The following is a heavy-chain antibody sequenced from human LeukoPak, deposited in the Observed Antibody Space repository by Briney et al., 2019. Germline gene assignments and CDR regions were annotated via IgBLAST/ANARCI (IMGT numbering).Heavy chain of an antibody. J-gene: IGHJ5*02. CDR3: ARGGITMIPLPHNWFDP. V-gene: IGHV5-51*01. D-gene: IGHD3-22*01. CDR2: IYPGDSDT. CDR1: GYSFTSYW. Sequence: GESLKISCKGSGYSFTSYWIGWVRQMPGKGLEWMGIIYPGDSDTRYSPSFQGQVTISADKSISTAYLQWSSLKASDTAMYYCARGGITMIPLPHNWFDPWGQGTLVTVSS.